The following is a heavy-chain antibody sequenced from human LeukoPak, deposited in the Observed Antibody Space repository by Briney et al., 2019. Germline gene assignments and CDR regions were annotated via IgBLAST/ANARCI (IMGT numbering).Heavy chain of an antibody. CDR2: INPNSGGT. Sequence: ASVKVSCKASGYTFTGYYMHWVRQAPGQGLEWMGWINPNSGGTNYAQKFQGRVTMTRDTSISTAYMELSRLRSDDTAVYYCARDDSGIAVAGTLDYWGQGTLVTVSS. D-gene: IGHD6-19*01. J-gene: IGHJ4*02. CDR1: GYTFTGYY. V-gene: IGHV1-2*02. CDR3: ARDDSGIAVAGTLDY.